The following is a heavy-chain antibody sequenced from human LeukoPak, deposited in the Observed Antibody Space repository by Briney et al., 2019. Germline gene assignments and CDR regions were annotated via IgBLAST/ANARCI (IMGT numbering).Heavy chain of an antibody. CDR3: ARTYYYGSGSYYGDY. D-gene: IGHD3-10*01. CDR1: GYTFTSYG. CDR2: INPNSGDT. J-gene: IGHJ4*02. Sequence: ASVKVSCKASGYTFTSYGISWVRRAPGQGLEWMGLINPNSGDTNYAQKFQGRVTMTRDTSISTAYMELSGLRSDDTAVFYCARTYYYGSGSYYGDYWGQGTLVTVSS. V-gene: IGHV1-2*02.